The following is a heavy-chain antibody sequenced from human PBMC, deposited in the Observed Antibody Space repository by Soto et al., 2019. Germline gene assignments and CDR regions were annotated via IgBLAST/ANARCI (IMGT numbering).Heavy chain of an antibody. Sequence: SETLSLTCAVSGGSIGGVGYSWSWIRQPPGGGLEWIGYMYHSGTFLKSPSLKTRLTMSLDMSKNQFSLTLNSMTAAATAGYYCARAQFYSGSGNYNNLMFDAWGQGIQVTVSS. V-gene: IGHV4-30-2*01. CDR1: GGSIGGVGYS. D-gene: IGHD3-10*01. CDR2: MYHSGTF. J-gene: IGHJ5*02. CDR3: ARAQFYSGSGNYNNLMFDA.